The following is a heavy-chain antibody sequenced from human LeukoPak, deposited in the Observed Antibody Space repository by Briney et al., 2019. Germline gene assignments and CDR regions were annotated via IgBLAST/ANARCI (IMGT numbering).Heavy chain of an antibody. J-gene: IGHJ4*02. CDR1: GFTFSSYG. CDR3: ARGEWELLMVIGYY. D-gene: IGHD1-26*01. CDR2: INSDGSST. Sequence: GGSLRLSCAASGFTFSSYGMSWVRQAPGKGLVWVSRINSDGSSTSYADSVKGRFTISRDNAKNTLYLQMNSLRAEDTAVYYCARGEWELLMVIGYYWGQGTLVTVSS. V-gene: IGHV3-74*01.